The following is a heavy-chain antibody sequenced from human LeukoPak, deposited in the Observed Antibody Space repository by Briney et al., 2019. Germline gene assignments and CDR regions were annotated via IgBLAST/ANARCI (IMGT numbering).Heavy chain of an antibody. J-gene: IGHJ6*03. CDR1: GFTFSSYG. Sequence: GGSLRLSCAASGFTFSSYGMSWVRQAPGKGLEWVSAISGSGGSTYYADSVKGRFTISRDNSKNTLYLQMNSLRAEDTAVYYCARDPGLTTDYYYMDVWGKGTTVTVSS. CDR3: ARDPGLTTDYYYMDV. CDR2: ISGSGGST. D-gene: IGHD1-1*01. V-gene: IGHV3-23*01.